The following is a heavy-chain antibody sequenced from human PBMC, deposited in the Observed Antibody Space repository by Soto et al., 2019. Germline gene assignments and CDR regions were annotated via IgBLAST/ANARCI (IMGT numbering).Heavy chain of an antibody. CDR3: ARDPRMVVAVATLAGWFDP. Sequence: QVQLVQSGAEVKKPGASVKVSCKASGYTFTSYYMHWVRQAPGQGLEWMGIINPSGGSTSYAQKFQGRVTMTRDTSTSTVYMELSSLRSEDTAVYYCARDPRMVVAVATLAGWFDPWGQGTLVTVSS. CDR2: INPSGGST. V-gene: IGHV1-46*01. J-gene: IGHJ5*02. D-gene: IGHD2-15*01. CDR1: GYTFTSYY.